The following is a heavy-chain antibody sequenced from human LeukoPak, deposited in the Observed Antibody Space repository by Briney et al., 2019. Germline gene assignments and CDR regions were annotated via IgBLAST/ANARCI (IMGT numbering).Heavy chain of an antibody. J-gene: IGHJ5*02. D-gene: IGHD3-22*01. CDR3: ARQYRRNYYDSSGYAFDP. CDR1: GGSISSGPYY. CDR2: IYYGENT. V-gene: IGHV4-39*01. Sequence: SETLSLTCTVSGGSISSGPYYWGWIRQPPGKGLEWIGNIYYGENTYYNPSLKSRVTISIDTSKNQFYLKLSSLTAADTAVYYCARQYRRNYYDSSGYAFDPWGQGTLVTVSS.